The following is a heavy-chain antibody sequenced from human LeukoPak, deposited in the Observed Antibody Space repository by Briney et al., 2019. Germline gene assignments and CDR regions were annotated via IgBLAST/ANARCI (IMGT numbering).Heavy chain of an antibody. J-gene: IGHJ4*02. V-gene: IGHV3-7*03. D-gene: IGHD3/OR15-3a*01. CDR2: IKPDGSDK. Sequence: GGSLRLSRVVSRFTFSNSWVTWVRQAPGKGLEWVATIKPDGSDKYYVDSVKGRFTISRDNAKNSLYLQMNSLRIEDTAVYYCAREDWYHLDYWGQGTLVIVSS. CDR3: AREDWYHLDY. CDR1: RFTFSNSW.